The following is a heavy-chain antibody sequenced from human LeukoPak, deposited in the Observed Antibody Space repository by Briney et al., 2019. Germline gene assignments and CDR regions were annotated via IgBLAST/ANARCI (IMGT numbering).Heavy chain of an antibody. CDR2: INPSGGST. CDR3: ARDPEMATILPENYGMDV. D-gene: IGHD5-24*01. Sequence: ASVKVSCKASGYTFTSYYMHWVRQAPGQGLEWMGIINPSGGSTSYAQKFQGRVTITADESTSTAYMELSSLRSEDTAVYYCARDPEMATILPENYGMDVWGQGTTVTVSS. V-gene: IGHV1-46*01. J-gene: IGHJ6*02. CDR1: GYTFTSYY.